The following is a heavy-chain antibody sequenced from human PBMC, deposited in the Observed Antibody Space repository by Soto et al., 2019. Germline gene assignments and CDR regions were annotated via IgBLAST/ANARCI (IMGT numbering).Heavy chain of an antibody. CDR2: IIPFFGTS. CDR1: GGTFSSYP. Sequence: QVQLVQSGAEVKKPGSSVKVSCEASGGTFSSYPINWVRQAPGQALEWMGGIIPFFGTSNYAQNVQGRVTITADEYTSIAYMELRSLRSEDTAVYYSARVGHITNSGMAVWGQGTTVTVSS. D-gene: IGHD1-26*01. CDR3: ARVGHITNSGMAV. J-gene: IGHJ6*02. V-gene: IGHV1-69*01.